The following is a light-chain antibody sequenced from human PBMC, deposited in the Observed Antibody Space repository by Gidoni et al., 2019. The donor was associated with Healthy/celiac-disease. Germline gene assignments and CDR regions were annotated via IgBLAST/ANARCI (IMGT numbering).Light chain of an antibody. CDR2: EVS. V-gene: IGLV2-14*01. CDR3: SSYTSSSPYV. J-gene: IGLJ1*01. CDR1: SSDVGGYNY. Sequence: QSALTQPASVSGSPGQSITISCTGTSSDVGGYNYVSWYQQHPGKAHKLMIYEVSNRPSGVYNRFAGAKSGNTDSLTISGLQAEDEADYYCSSYTSSSPYVFGTGTKVTVL.